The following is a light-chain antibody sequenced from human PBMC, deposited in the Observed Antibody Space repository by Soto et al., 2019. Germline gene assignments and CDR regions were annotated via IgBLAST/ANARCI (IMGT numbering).Light chain of an antibody. V-gene: IGKV3-20*01. CDR1: QSVRSNY. J-gene: IGKJ1*01. CDR2: GAS. Sequence: EIVLTQSPGTLSLSPGERATLSCRASQSVRSNYLAWYQQKGGQAPRLLISGASSRATGSPTTFSGSGAGTDFTLTISRLQHEDFAAYYCQQYDTSPRTFGQGTKVEI. CDR3: QQYDTSPRT.